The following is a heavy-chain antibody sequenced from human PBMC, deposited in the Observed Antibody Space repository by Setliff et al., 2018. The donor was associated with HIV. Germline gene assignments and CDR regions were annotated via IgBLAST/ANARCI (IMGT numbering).Heavy chain of an antibody. D-gene: IGHD3-22*01. V-gene: IGHV4-39*01. CDR3: ASRIYYYDSNNFLREEGFDP. J-gene: IGHJ5*02. CDR2: IHYDERT. Sequence: SETLSLTCTVSGDSASNSRYYWAWIRQPPGKGLEYIGSIHYDERTYYNPSLKSRVTISLDTSKNQLSLNLTSVTAADTAVYYCASRIYYYDSNNFLREEGFDPWGQGTLVTVSS. CDR1: GDSASNSRYY.